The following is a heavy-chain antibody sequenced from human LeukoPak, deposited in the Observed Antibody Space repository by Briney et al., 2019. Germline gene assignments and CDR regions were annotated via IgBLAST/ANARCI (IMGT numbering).Heavy chain of an antibody. CDR2: IYYSVST. J-gene: IGHJ4*02. CDR1: GASISTSRDY. D-gene: IGHD4-17*01. CDR3: ARVPTVTFFDH. V-gene: IGHV4-39*07. Sequence: SETLSLTCTVSGASISTSRDYWGWIRQPPGKGLEWIGSIYYSVSTYDNPSLKSRVTISVDTSKNQFSLKLSSVTAADTAVYYCARVPTVTFFDHWGQGTLVTVSS.